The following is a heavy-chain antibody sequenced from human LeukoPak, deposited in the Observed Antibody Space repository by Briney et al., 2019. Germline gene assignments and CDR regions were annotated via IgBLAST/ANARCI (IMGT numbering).Heavy chain of an antibody. CDR2: ISSSSSTI. CDR1: GFTFSSYS. J-gene: IGHJ5*02. Sequence: GGSLRLSCAASGFTFSSYSMNWVRQAPGKGLEWVSYISSSSSTIYYADSVKGRFTISRDNAKNSLYLQMNSLRAEDTAVYYCASQSPRFLEWLSWFDPWGQGTLVTVSS. D-gene: IGHD3-3*01. V-gene: IGHV3-48*01. CDR3: ASQSPRFLEWLSWFDP.